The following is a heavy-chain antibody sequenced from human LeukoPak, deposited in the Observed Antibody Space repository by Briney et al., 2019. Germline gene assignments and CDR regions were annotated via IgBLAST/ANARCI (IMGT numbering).Heavy chain of an antibody. J-gene: IGHJ4*02. D-gene: IGHD3-22*01. CDR1: GGSISSGGYY. V-gene: IGHV4-31*03. CDR3: ARGTNAHFYDSSGLYYFDY. CDR2: IYYSGST. Sequence: PPQTLSLTCTVSGGSISSGGYYWSWIRQHPGKGLEWIGYIYYSGSTYYNPSLKSRVTISVDTSKNQFSLKLSSVTAADTAVYYCARGTNAHFYDSSGLYYFDYWGQGTLVTVSS.